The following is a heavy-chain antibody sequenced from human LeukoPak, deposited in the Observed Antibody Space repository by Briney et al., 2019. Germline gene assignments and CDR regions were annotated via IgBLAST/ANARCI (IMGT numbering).Heavy chain of an antibody. Sequence: GGSLRLSCTTSGFTFSSSWMSWVRQAPGKGLEWVANIKQDGIEKYFVGSVKGRFDISRDNAKNSLYLQMNSLRVEDTAVYYCAREGMVRGVPDAFDLWGQGTMVTVSS. CDR2: IKQDGIEK. D-gene: IGHD3-10*01. CDR1: GFTFSSSW. V-gene: IGHV3-7*01. CDR3: AREGMVRGVPDAFDL. J-gene: IGHJ3*01.